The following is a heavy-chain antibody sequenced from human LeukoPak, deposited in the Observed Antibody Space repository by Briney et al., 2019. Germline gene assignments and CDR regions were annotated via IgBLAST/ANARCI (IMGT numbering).Heavy chain of an antibody. CDR3: ARQRYYYDSSGTYFDY. V-gene: IGHV5-51*01. CDR1: GCSFTSYW. D-gene: IGHD3-22*01. J-gene: IGHJ4*02. CDR2: IYPGDSDT. Sequence: GESLKISCKGSGCSFTSYWIGWVRQMPGKGLEWMGIIYPGDSDTRYSPSFQGQVTISADKSISTAYLQWSSLKASDTAMYYCARQRYYYDSSGTYFDYWGQGTLVTVSS.